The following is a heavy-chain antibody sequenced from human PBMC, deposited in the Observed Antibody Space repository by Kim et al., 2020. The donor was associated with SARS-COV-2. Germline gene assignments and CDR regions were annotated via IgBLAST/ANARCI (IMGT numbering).Heavy chain of an antibody. D-gene: IGHD6-6*01. CDR3: ARGGYSSSGFDY. Sequence: NSNPSLKSRVTISVDTSKNQFSLKLSSVTAADTAVYYCARGGYSSSGFDYWGQGTLVTVSS. J-gene: IGHJ4*02. V-gene: IGHV4-34*01.